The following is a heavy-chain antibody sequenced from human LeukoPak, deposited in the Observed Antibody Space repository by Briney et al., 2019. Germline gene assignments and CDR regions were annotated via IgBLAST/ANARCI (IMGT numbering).Heavy chain of an antibody. CDR1: GFTFSSYA. J-gene: IGHJ4*02. Sequence: TGGSLRLSCAASGFTFSSYAMSWVRQAPGKGLECISGFSGSGGSTYYADSVKGRFTISRDNSKNTLYLQMNSLRAEDTAVYYCARDALGVVEYWGQGTLVTVSS. CDR2: FSGSGGST. V-gene: IGHV3-23*01. D-gene: IGHD2-21*01. CDR3: ARDALGVVEY.